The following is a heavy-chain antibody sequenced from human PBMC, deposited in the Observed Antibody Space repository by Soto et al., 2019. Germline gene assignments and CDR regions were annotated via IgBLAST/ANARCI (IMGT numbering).Heavy chain of an antibody. CDR3: AKDTSSSPYYMDV. CDR2: ITGSTGTT. CDR1: GFTFSNFA. Sequence: EVQVLESGGGSVQPGGSLRLSCAASGFTFSNFAMSWVRHAPGKGLEWVSEITGSTGTTYYADSVKGRFIISRDNSKNPVHLQMISLRAEDTAVYYCAKDTSSSPYYMDVWGKGTTVTVSS. J-gene: IGHJ6*03. V-gene: IGHV3-23*01. D-gene: IGHD2-2*01.